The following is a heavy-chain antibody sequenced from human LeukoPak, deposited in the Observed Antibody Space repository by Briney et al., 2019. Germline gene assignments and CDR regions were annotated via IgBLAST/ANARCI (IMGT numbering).Heavy chain of an antibody. CDR2: ISAYNGNT. CDR1: GYTFTSYD. CDR3: ARGPQGYCSGTSCRYWARGDYYYGMDV. J-gene: IGHJ6*02. Sequence: ASVKVSCKASGYTFTSYDISWVRQAPGQGLEWMGWISAYNGNTNYAQKLQGRVTMTTDTSTSTAYMELRSLRSDDTAVYYCARGPQGYCSGTSCRYWARGDYYYGMDVWGQGTTVTVSS. V-gene: IGHV1-18*01. D-gene: IGHD2-2*01.